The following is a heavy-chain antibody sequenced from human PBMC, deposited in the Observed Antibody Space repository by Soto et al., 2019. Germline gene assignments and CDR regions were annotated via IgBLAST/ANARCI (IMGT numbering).Heavy chain of an antibody. J-gene: IGHJ6*01. CDR2: ICPGDSET. CDR1: GYNFTNYW. D-gene: IGHD1-26*01. V-gene: IGHV5-51*01. Sequence: GESLKISCKGSGYNFTNYWIGWVRQMPGKGLEWMGIICPGDSETRHSPSFQGQVTISADKSISAAYLQWSSLKASDTAMYYCARQEGATVLFYYGMDVWGQGTTVTVSS. CDR3: ARQEGATVLFYYGMDV.